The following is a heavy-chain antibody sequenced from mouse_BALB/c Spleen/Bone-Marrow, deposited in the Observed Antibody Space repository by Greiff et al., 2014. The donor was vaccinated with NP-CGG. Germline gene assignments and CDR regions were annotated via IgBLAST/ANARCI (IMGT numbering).Heavy chain of an antibody. CDR1: GYTFSNYW. V-gene: IGHV1-80*01. J-gene: IGHJ4*01. D-gene: IGHD1-1*01. CDR3: ASRGDYSYSMDY. Sequence: QVTLKESGAELVRPGSSVKISCKASGYTFSNYWMNWVKQRPGQGLEWIGQIYPGDGDTNYIGKFTGKATLTADKSSSTAYMQLSSLTSEDSAVYFCASRGDYSYSMDYWGQGTSVTVSS. CDR2: IYPGDGDT.